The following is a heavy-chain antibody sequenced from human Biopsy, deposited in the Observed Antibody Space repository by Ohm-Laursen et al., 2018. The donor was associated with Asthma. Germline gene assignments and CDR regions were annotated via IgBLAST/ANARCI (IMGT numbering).Heavy chain of an antibody. CDR3: ASDFPKDYVRYNFQF. J-gene: IGHJ4*02. CDR1: GYSLTDLS. V-gene: IGHV1-24*01. Sequence: GASVKVSCQISGYSLTDLSMHWVRQAPGHGLEWMGGHDHEEGGTVHARRFQGGVTMTEDTSTDTAYMELSCLSSDDTAVYYCASDFPKDYVRYNFQFWGQGTLVTVSS. D-gene: IGHD4-17*01. CDR2: HDHEEGGT.